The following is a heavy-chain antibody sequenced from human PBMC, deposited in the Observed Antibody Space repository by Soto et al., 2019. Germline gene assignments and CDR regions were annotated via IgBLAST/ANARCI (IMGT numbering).Heavy chain of an antibody. CDR1: GGSISSGGYY. CDR2: IYHSGNT. J-gene: IGHJ3*02. Sequence: SETLSLTCTVSGGSISSGGYYWSWIRQLPGKDLEWIGYIYHSGNTYYNSSLKSRLTISVDTSKNQFSLKLTSVTAADTAVYYCARVGISSSDAFDIWGQGTMVTVSS. V-gene: IGHV4-31*03. CDR3: ARVGISSSDAFDI. D-gene: IGHD6-6*01.